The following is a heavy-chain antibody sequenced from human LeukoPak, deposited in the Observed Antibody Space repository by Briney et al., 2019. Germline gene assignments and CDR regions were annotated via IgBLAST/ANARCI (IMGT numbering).Heavy chain of an antibody. V-gene: IGHV3-30-3*01. J-gene: IGHJ4*02. CDR3: ARDGCSGGNCHNFRY. D-gene: IGHD2-15*01. CDR1: GFTFSSYT. Sequence: GRSLGLSCAASGFTFSSYTMHGVRQAPGKGLEWVAIISYDGSNKYYGDSGKGRFTISRDNSKNTLYLQMNSLRAEDTAVYYCARDGCSGGNCHNFRYWGQGTLVTVSS. CDR2: ISYDGSNK.